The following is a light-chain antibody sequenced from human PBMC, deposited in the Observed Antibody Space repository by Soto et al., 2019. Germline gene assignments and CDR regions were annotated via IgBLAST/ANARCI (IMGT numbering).Light chain of an antibody. Sequence: DIEMTQSPSTLSASVGDRVTITCRATQSLNIWLAWYQQKPGKAPKLLISKASSLESGVPSRFSGSGSGTEFSLTISSLQPDDFATYYCQQYKAYSSTFGQGTKLEMK. CDR1: QSLNIW. J-gene: IGKJ2*01. CDR3: QQYKAYSST. CDR2: KAS. V-gene: IGKV1-5*03.